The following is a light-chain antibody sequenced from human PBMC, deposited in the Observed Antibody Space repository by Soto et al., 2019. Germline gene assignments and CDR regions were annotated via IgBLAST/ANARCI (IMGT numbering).Light chain of an antibody. CDR1: QGISNY. V-gene: IGKV1-27*01. CDR2: AAS. Sequence: DIQMTQSPSSLSASVGDRVTITCRASQGISNYLAWYQQKPGKVPKLLIYAASTLQSGVPSRFSGSGSGTDFTLTISSLQLEDVATYYCQKYNSAPPEITFGPGTKVDIK. CDR3: QKYNSAPPEIT. J-gene: IGKJ3*01.